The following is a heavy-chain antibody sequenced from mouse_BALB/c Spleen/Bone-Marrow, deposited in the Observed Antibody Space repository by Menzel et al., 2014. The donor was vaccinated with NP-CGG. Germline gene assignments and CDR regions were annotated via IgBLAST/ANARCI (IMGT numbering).Heavy chain of an antibody. V-gene: IGHV14-3*02. J-gene: IGHJ3*01. CDR3: AMITTGAWFAY. CDR1: GLNIKDTY. D-gene: IGHD2-4*01. CDR2: IDPANGNT. Sequence: VQLQQSGVELVKPGASVKLSCTASGLNIKDTYMHWVKQRPEQGLEWIGRIDPANGNTKYDPKFQGKATITADTSSNTAYLQLSSLTSEDTAVYYCAMITTGAWFAYWGQGTLVTVSA.